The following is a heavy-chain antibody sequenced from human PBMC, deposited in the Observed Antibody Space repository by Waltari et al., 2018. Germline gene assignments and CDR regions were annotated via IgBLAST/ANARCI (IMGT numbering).Heavy chain of an antibody. CDR1: GGSISSYY. CDR2: IYYSGST. D-gene: IGHD2-2*01. CDR3: ARDLSRRQPGGFDY. V-gene: IGHV4-59*01. J-gene: IGHJ4*02. Sequence: QVQLQESGPGLVKPSETLSLTCTVSGGSISSYYWSWIRQPPGEGLEWIGDIYYSGSTNYNPSLKSLVTIPGDTSKNQFSLKLGCVTAADTAVYYCARDLSRRQPGGFDYWGQGTLVTVSS.